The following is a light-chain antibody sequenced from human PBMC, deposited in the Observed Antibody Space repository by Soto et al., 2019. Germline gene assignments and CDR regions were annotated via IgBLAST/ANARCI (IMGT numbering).Light chain of an antibody. J-gene: IGKJ1*01. CDR2: QAS. CDR3: QLYSVYSSWT. CDR1: ESISRW. V-gene: IGKV1-5*03. Sequence: DVEMTQSPSTLSASVGDRVTITCQASESISRWLAWYQQKPGKVPKLLIYQASSLESGVPSRFSGSGSGTEFTLTISSLQTEDFATYYCQLYSVYSSWTFGQGTKVEIK.